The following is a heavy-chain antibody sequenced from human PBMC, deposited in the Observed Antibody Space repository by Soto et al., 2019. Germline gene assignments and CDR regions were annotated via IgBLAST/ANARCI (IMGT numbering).Heavy chain of an antibody. Sequence: GGSLRLSCAASGFTLSSYNMNWVRQAPGKGLEWVSYISGSSDTIYYADSVKGRFAISRDNAKNSLYLQMDSLRDEDTAVYYCARDHGGSTWFVGIYYYFGVDVWGQGTTVTVSS. CDR2: ISGSSDTI. V-gene: IGHV3-48*02. CDR3: ARDHGGSTWFVGIYYYFGVDV. D-gene: IGHD6-13*01. CDR1: GFTLSSYN. J-gene: IGHJ6*02.